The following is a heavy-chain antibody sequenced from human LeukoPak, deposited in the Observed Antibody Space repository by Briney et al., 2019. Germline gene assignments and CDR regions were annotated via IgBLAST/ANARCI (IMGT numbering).Heavy chain of an antibody. D-gene: IGHD1-7*01. V-gene: IGHV3-43*02. J-gene: IGHJ4*02. CDR1: GFTFDDYA. CDR3: AEDRSGTTGFDY. CDR2: ISGDGGST. Sequence: GGSLRLSCAASGFTFDDYAMHWVRQAPGKGLEWVSLISGDGGSTYYADSVKGRFTISRDNSKNSLYLQMNSLRTEDTALYYCAEDRSGTTGFDYWGQGTLVTVSS.